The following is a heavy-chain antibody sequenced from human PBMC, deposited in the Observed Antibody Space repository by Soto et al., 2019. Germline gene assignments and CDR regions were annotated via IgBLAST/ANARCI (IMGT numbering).Heavy chain of an antibody. CDR1: GGSISSGDYH. CDR2: VYYTGNT. Sequence: QVQLQESGPGLVKPSQTLSLTCTVSGGSISSGDYHWSWIRQPPGKGLEWIGFVYYTGNTYYNPSPKRRLTIPVDTSKTQFSLKLSSVTAAATAVYYCPRSAFWSGYYTDYWGQGTLVTVSS. D-gene: IGHD3-3*01. V-gene: IGHV4-30-4*08. CDR3: PRSAFWSGYYTDY. J-gene: IGHJ4*02.